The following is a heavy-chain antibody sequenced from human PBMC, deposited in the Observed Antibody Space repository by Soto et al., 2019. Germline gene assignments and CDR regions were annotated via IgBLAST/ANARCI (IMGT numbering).Heavy chain of an antibody. J-gene: IGHJ4*02. CDR2: INAGNGNT. Sequence: QVQLVQSGAEEKKPGASVKVSCKASGYTFTSYAMHWVRQAPGQRLEWMGWINAGNGNTKYSQKFQGRVTITRDTSASTAYMELSSLRSEDTAVYYCARAWVVVTAPDDGGQGTLVTVSS. V-gene: IGHV1-3*05. CDR1: GYTFTSYA. D-gene: IGHD2-21*02. CDR3: ARAWVVVTAPDD.